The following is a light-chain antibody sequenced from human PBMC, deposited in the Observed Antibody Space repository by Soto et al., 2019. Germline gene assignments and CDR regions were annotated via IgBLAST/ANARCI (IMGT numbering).Light chain of an antibody. J-gene: IGKJ3*01. V-gene: IGKV1-27*01. CDR1: QGIGSS. Sequence: DIQMTQSPSSLSASIGDRVTITCRASQGIGSSLAWHQQKPGKAPTLLIYDASTLQSGVPSRFSGSGSGTDFTLTISSLQPEDVATYYCQKYKSAPSTCGPGTKVDI. CDR3: QKYKSAPST. CDR2: DAS.